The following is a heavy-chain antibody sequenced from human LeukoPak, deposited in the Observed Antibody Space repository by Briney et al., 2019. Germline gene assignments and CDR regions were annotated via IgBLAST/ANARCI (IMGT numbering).Heavy chain of an antibody. CDR1: GGTFTTFA. J-gene: IGHJ4*02. CDR3: ARESLAGTWPSDY. V-gene: IGHV1-69*13. Sequence: SVKVSCKASGGTFTTFAISWMRQAPGQGLQWMGAIVPIFGKSHYAQKLQGRLTITADESTNTAFMELARLTADDTAVYYCARESLAGTWPSDYWGQGTLVTVSS. CDR2: IVPIFGKS. D-gene: IGHD6-19*01.